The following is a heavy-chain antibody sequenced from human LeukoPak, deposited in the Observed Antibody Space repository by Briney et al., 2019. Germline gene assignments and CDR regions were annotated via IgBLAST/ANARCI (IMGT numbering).Heavy chain of an antibody. J-gene: IGHJ4*02. Sequence: GESLKISCKGSGYSFTNYWIGWVRQRPGEGLEWVGIIYPGDSDTRCSPSFQGQVTIAADRSLSTAYLQWSSLTASDTAVYYCARTDTGQAYDIDYWGQGTLVTVSS. D-gene: IGHD2-21*01. CDR1: GYSFTNYW. CDR2: IYPGDSDT. V-gene: IGHV5-51*01. CDR3: ARTDTGQAYDIDY.